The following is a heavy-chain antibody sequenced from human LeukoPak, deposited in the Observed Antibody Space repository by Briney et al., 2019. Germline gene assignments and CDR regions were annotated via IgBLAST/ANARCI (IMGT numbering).Heavy chain of an antibody. Sequence: GGSLRLSCAASGFTFSSFDFHWVRQAPGKGLEWVSAIAVAGATFYADSVKGRFTISRENADNSLYLQMHSLRAGDAALYYCAREFCGNTGCPGGLYYDLWGRGTLVTVSS. CDR2: IAVAGAT. D-gene: IGHD2-2*01. J-gene: IGHJ2*01. CDR3: AREFCGNTGCPGGLYYDL. V-gene: IGHV3-13*01. CDR1: GFTFSSFD.